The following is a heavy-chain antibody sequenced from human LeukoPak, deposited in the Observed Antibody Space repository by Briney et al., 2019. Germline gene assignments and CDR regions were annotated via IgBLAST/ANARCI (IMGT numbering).Heavy chain of an antibody. CDR2: ISADGSYT. CDR3: ARLLPASRHYFDY. CDR1: GFNFGGYW. D-gene: IGHD2-15*01. J-gene: IGHJ4*02. V-gene: IGHV3-74*01. Sequence: PGGSLRLSCAASGFNFGGYWMHWVRQAPGKGLVWVIRISADGSYTLYADSVKGRFTISRDSSKDVLYLHMHYLAVEDTAVYYCARLLPASRHYFDYWGQGTLVSVSS.